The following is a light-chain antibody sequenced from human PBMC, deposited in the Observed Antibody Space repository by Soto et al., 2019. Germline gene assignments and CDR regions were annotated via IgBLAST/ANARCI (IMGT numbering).Light chain of an antibody. Sequence: EVVMTQSPAILSVSPGERATLSCRASHSVSSSFLAWYQQKPGQAPRLLIYGASSRATGIPDRFSGSGSGTDFTLTISRLEPEDFAVYYCHQYGSSPATFGQGTKVDIK. V-gene: IGKV3-20*01. CDR3: HQYGSSPAT. J-gene: IGKJ1*01. CDR1: HSVSSSF. CDR2: GAS.